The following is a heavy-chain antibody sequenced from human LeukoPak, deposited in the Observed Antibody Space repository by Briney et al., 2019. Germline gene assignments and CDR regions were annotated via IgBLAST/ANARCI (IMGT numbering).Heavy chain of an antibody. Sequence: SETLSLTCVVNGGSFSGYYWSWVRQAPGKGLEWIGEIDQSGTTNYNASLKSRVAISIDTSKKHFSLTLTSMTAADTAVYYCARVPHYYFGYGYFDSWGQGTRVTVSS. J-gene: IGHJ4*02. CDR2: IDQSGTT. D-gene: IGHD3/OR15-3a*01. CDR3: ARVPHYYFGYGYFDS. V-gene: IGHV4-34*01. CDR1: GGSFSGYY.